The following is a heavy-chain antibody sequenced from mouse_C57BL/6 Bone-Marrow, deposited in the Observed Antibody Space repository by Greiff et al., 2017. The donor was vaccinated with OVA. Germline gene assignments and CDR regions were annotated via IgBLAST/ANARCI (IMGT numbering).Heavy chain of an antibody. D-gene: IGHD1-1*02. V-gene: IGHV1-22*01. CDR1: GYTFTDYN. CDR2: INPNNGGT. CDR3: ARALDGAGIIYYAMDY. J-gene: IGHJ4*01. Sequence: EVQRVESGPELVKPGASVKMSCKASGYTFTDYNMHWVKQSHGKSLEWIGYINPNNGGTSYNQKFKGKATLTVNKSSSTAYMELRSLTSEDSAVYYCARALDGAGIIYYAMDYWGQGTSVTVSS.